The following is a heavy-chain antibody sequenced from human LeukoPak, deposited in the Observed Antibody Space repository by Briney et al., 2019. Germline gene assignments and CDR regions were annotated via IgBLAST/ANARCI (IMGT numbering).Heavy chain of an antibody. CDR2: IRYDGSNK. V-gene: IGHV3-30*02. J-gene: IGHJ4*02. D-gene: IGHD1-26*01. CDR1: GFTFSSYG. Sequence: PGGSLRLSCAASGFTFSSYGMHWVRQAPGKGLEWVAFIRYDGSNKYYADSVKGRFTISRDNSKNTLYLQMNSLRAEDTAVYYCAKDHDSGSRSSPWGYFDYWGQGTLVTVSS. CDR3: AKDHDSGSRSSPWGYFDY.